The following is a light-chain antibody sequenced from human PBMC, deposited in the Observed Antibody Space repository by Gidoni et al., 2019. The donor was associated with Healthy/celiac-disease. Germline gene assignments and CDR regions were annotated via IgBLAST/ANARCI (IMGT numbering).Light chain of an antibody. CDR3: QQRSNWPPYT. CDR2: DAS. Sequence: TLSLSPGERATLSCRASQSVSSYLAWYQHKPGQALRLLIYDASNRATGIRARFSGSGSGTDFTLTISSLEPEDFAVYYCQQRSNWPPYTFGPGTKLEIK. CDR1: QSVSSY. V-gene: IGKV3-11*01. J-gene: IGKJ2*01.